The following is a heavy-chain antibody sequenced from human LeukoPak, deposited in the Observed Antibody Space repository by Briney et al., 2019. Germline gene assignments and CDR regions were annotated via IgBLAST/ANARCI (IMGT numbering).Heavy chain of an antibody. CDR3: ARGPDDFWSNYLYYFDY. V-gene: IGHV1-69*06. CDR1: GYTFTSYG. CDR2: IIPISGSA. Sequence: ASVKVSCKASGYTFTSYGISWVRQAPGQGLEWMGGIIPISGSANYAPKFQGRVTFTADKSTSTAYMELSSLRSEDTAVYYCARGPDDFWSNYLYYFDYWGQGTLVTVSS. D-gene: IGHD3-3*01. J-gene: IGHJ4*02.